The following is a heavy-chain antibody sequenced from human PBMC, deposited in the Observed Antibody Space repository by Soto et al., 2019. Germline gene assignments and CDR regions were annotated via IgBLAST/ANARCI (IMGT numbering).Heavy chain of an antibody. CDR1: GFTFSSYA. CDR2: ISGSGSTI. Sequence: LRLSCSASGFTFSSYAVSWVRQAPGKGPEWISSISGSGSTIYYADSVKGRFTISRDNSKNTLYLQMSSLRAEDTAVYYCAKVFYYYDSSGYYYFDYWGQGTLVTVSS. J-gene: IGHJ4*02. CDR3: AKVFYYYDSSGYYYFDY. V-gene: IGHV3-23*01. D-gene: IGHD3-22*01.